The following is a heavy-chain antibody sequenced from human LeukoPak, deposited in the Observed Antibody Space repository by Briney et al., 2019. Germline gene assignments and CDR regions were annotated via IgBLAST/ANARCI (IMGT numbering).Heavy chain of an antibody. Sequence: SETLSLTCTVSGGSISSSSYYWGWIRQPPGKGLEWIGSIYYSGSTYYNPSLKSRVTISVDTSKNQFSLKLSSVTAADTAVYYCAREATIRQYYYYGMDVWGQGTTVTVSS. CDR1: GGSISSSSYY. CDR3: AREATIRQYYYYGMDV. D-gene: IGHD5-12*01. J-gene: IGHJ6*02. CDR2: IYYSGST. V-gene: IGHV4-39*01.